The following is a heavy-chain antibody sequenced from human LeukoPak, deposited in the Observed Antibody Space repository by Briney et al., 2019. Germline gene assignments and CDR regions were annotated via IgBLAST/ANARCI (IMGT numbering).Heavy chain of an antibody. CDR2: ISAYNGNT. Sequence: GASVKVSCKASGYTFTSYGISWVRQAPGQGLEWMGWISAYNGNTNYAQKLQGRVTMTTDTSTSTAYMELRSLRSDDMAVYYCAREWVRNYDSSGRSFDYWGQGTLVTVSS. CDR1: GYTFTSYG. CDR3: AREWVRNYDSSGRSFDY. V-gene: IGHV1-18*03. J-gene: IGHJ4*02. D-gene: IGHD3-22*01.